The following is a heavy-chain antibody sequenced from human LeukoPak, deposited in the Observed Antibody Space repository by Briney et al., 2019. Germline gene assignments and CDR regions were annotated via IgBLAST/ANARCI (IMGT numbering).Heavy chain of an antibody. CDR3: ASLYCSSTSCF. CDR1: GYSISSGYY. J-gene: IGHJ4*02. Sequence: SETLSLTCTVSGYSISSGYYWGRIRQPPGKGLEWIGEINHSGSTNYNPSLKSRVTISVDTSKNQFSLKLSSVTAADTAVYYCASLYCSSTSCFWGQGTLVTVSS. V-gene: IGHV4-38-2*02. D-gene: IGHD2-2*01. CDR2: INHSGST.